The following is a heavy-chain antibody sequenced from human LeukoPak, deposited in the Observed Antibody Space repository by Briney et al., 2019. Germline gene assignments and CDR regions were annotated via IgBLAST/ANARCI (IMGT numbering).Heavy chain of an antibody. Sequence: GGSLRLSCAASGFTFSSYSMHWVRQAPGRGLEWVANIKQDGNEKHYVDSVKGRFTISRDNAKNSLYLQMNSLRAEDTAVYYCATVSQRMPARNPLDYWGQGTLVTVSS. CDR1: GFTFSSYS. D-gene: IGHD6-6*01. CDR3: ATVSQRMPARNPLDY. V-gene: IGHV3-7*01. J-gene: IGHJ4*02. CDR2: IKQDGNEK.